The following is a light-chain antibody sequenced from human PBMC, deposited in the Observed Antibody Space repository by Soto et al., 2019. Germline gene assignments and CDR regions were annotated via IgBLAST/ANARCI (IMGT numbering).Light chain of an antibody. Sequence: DIQMTQSPSTLSASIGDRVIISCRASQYMTGWLAWFQQKPGKAPELLIYAASILESGVPSRFSGSGSGTEFTLAISGLQPDDFATYYCQQYESYPWTFGQGTKVDI. CDR3: QQYESYPWT. CDR1: QYMTGW. CDR2: AAS. V-gene: IGKV1-5*01. J-gene: IGKJ1*01.